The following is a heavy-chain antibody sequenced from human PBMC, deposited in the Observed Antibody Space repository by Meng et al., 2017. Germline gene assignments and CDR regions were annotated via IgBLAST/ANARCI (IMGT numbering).Heavy chain of an antibody. CDR2: ISAYNGNT. J-gene: IGHJ3*02. CDR1: GYTFTSYG. CDR3: ARGENHRPTYDAFDI. Sequence: ASVTVSCKASGYTFTSYGTSWVRQAPGQGLEWMGWISAYNGNTNYAQKLQGRVTMTTDTSTSTDYMELRSLRSDDTAVYYCARGENHRPTYDAFDIWGQGTMVTVSS. V-gene: IGHV1-18*01. D-gene: IGHD7-27*01.